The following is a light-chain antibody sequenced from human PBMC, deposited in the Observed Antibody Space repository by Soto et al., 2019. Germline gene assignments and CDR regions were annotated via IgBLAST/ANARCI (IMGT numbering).Light chain of an antibody. CDR3: SSYTTSTTLDV. V-gene: IGLV2-14*01. CDR1: SSDVGGSDH. CDR2: EVS. Sequence: QSALAQPASVSGSPGQSITISCTGTSSDVGGSDHVSWYQQHPGKAPKLIIYEVSNWPSGVSNRFSGSKSGNTASLTISGLQAEDEADYYCSSYTTSTTLDVFGTGTKVTV. J-gene: IGLJ1*01.